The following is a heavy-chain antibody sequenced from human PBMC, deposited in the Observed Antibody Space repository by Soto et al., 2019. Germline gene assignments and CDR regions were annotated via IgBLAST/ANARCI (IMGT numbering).Heavy chain of an antibody. V-gene: IGHV4-61*01. Sequence: SETLSLTCAGSGDSVSNDNYYWSWIRQPPGKGLEWIGYIYYSGTTNYNSYLKSRLSLSVDMSKNQFSLKLASVTAADTAVYFCARSQRGRTAFTFDYWGQGALVTVSS. J-gene: IGHJ4*02. CDR2: IYYSGTT. CDR1: GDSVSNDNYY. CDR3: ARSQRGRTAFTFDY. D-gene: IGHD3-16*01.